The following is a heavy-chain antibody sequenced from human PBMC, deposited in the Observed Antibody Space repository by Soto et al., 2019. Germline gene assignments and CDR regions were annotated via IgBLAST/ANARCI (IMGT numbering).Heavy chain of an antibody. J-gene: IGHJ4*02. V-gene: IGHV3-7*01. Sequence: GGSLRLSCAASGFTFSSYWMSWVRQAPGKGLEWVANIKEDGSQKYYVDSVKGRFIISRDNAKNSLYLQMSSLRAEDTAVYYCSRPRNLLLWFGELDYWGQGALVTVSS. CDR1: GFTFSSYW. D-gene: IGHD3-10*01. CDR2: IKEDGSQK. CDR3: SRPRNLLLWFGELDY.